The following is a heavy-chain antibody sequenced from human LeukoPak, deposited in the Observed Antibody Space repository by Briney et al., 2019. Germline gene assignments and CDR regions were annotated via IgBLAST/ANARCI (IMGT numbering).Heavy chain of an antibody. CDR1: GGTVSRYP. CDR3: PRDRPGRYCSTISCYSASPFDP. D-gene: IGHD2-2*02. CDR2: IIPIFGTA. V-gene: IGHV1-69*13. Sequence: GASVKVSCKASGGTVSRYPISWVRQAPGQGLEWMGGIIPIFGTANYAQKFQGRVTITADESTSTAYMELSSLRSEDTAVYYCPRDRPGRYCSTISCYSASPFDPWGQGTLVTVSS. J-gene: IGHJ5*02.